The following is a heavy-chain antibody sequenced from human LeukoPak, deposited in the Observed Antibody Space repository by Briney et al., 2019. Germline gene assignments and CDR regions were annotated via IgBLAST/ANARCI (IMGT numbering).Heavy chain of an antibody. J-gene: IGHJ4*02. CDR3: ASTRYFYDSRGYDY. CDR1: GYIFSNYW. D-gene: IGHD3-22*01. V-gene: IGHV5-51*01. CDR2: IYPGDSQT. Sequence: GESLKISCKGSGYIFSNYWIGWVRQMPGQGLEWMGIIYPGDSQTLYGPSFQGQVIISADKYVSTIYLQWSSLRTSDTAMYYCASTRYFYDSRGYDYWGQGTLVTVSS.